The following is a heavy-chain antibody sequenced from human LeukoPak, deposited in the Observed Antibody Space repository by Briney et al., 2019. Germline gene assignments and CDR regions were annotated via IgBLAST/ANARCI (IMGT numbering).Heavy chain of an antibody. CDR1: GYTFTSYG. D-gene: IGHD6-19*01. J-gene: IGHJ3*02. Sequence: ASVKVSRKASGYTFTSYGISWVRQAPGQGLEWMGGIIPIFGTANYAQKFQGRVTITADESTSTAYMGLSSLRSEDTAVYYCARDEVRGWPDAFDIWGQGTMVTVSS. CDR2: IIPIFGTA. CDR3: ARDEVRGWPDAFDI. V-gene: IGHV1-69*13.